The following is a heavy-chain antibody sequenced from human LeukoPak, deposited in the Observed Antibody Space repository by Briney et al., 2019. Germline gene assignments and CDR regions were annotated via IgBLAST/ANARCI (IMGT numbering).Heavy chain of an antibody. CDR1: GGSISGYQ. V-gene: IGHV4-59*01. CDR2: IYYIGST. Sequence: SETLPLTCSVSGGSISGYQWSWIRKPPGKGLEWIGYIYYIGSTNYNPSPKSRDTISVDTSKNRFSMKLSSVTAADTAVFYCARAGGCSGYGIDYWGQGTLVTVSS. CDR3: ARAGGCSGYGIDY. J-gene: IGHJ4*02. D-gene: IGHD5-12*01.